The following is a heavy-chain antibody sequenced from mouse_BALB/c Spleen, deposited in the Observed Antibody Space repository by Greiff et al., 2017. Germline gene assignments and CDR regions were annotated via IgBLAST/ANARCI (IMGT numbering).Heavy chain of an antibody. CDR2: IRNKANGYTT. V-gene: IGHV7-3*02. CDR1: GFTFTDYY. Sequence: EVKLVESGGGLVQPGGSLRLSCATSGFTFTDYYMSWVRQPPGKALEWLGFIRNKANGYTTEYSASVKGRFTISRDNSQSILYLQMNTLRAEDSATYYCARDRYDGDAMDYWGQGTSVTVSS. D-gene: IGHD2-14*01. CDR3: ARDRYDGDAMDY. J-gene: IGHJ4*01.